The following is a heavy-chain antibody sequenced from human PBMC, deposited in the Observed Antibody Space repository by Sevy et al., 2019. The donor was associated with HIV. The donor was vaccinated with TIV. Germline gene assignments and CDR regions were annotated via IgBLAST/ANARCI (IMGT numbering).Heavy chain of an antibody. CDR2: INSDGATT. CDR1: GFTFNIYW. CDR3: ARRTVGTFDH. Sequence: GGCLRLSCAASGFTFNIYWMHWVRQAPGKGLLWVSRINSDGATTSHADSVKGRFTISIDNAKNMVYLEMNSLRAEDTAVYYCARRTVGTFDHWGQGILVTVSS. D-gene: IGHD1-7*01. J-gene: IGHJ4*02. V-gene: IGHV3-74*01.